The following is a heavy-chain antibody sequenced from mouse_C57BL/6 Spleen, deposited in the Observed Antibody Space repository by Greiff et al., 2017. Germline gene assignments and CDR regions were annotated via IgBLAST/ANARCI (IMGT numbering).Heavy chain of an antibody. J-gene: IGHJ4*01. V-gene: IGHV1-52*01. D-gene: IGHD1-1*01. Sequence: VQLQQPGAELVRPGSSVKLSCKASGYTFTSYWMHWVKQRPIQGLEWIGNIDPSDSETHYNQQFKDKATLTVDKSSSTAYMQLSSLTSEDSAVYYCAIITTVVATEGYYAMDYWGQGTSVTVSS. CDR1: GYTFTSYW. CDR3: AIITTVVATEGYYAMDY. CDR2: IDPSDSET.